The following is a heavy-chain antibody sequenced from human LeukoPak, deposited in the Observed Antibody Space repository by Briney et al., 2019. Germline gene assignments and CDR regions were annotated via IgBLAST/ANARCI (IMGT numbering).Heavy chain of an antibody. CDR3: VRGVYYDSSGYCSVY. V-gene: IGHV1-2*02. D-gene: IGHD3-22*01. J-gene: IGHJ4*02. Sequence: ASVKVSFKASGYTFIANYKHWVRNPPGQGLEWVGWVNPNSGATNYAQKFQGRVTMTRDTSLSTVYVELTWLTSDDTAVYYCVRGVYYDSSGYCSVYWGQGALVTVSS. CDR2: VNPNSGAT. CDR1: GYTFIANY.